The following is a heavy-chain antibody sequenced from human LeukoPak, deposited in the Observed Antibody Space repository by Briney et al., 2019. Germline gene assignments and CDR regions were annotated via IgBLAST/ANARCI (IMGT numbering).Heavy chain of an antibody. V-gene: IGHV1-3*01. Sequence: GASVKVSCKASGYTFTSYAMHWVRQAPGQRLEWMGWINAGNGNTKYSQKFQGRVTITRDTSVSTAYMELSSLRSEDTAVYYCARSFTMIDAFDIWGQGTMVTVSS. CDR1: GYTFTSYA. CDR2: INAGNGNT. CDR3: ARSFTMIDAFDI. J-gene: IGHJ3*02. D-gene: IGHD3-22*01.